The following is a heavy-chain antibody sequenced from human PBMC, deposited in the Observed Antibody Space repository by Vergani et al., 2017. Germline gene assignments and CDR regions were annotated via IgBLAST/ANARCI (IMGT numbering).Heavy chain of an antibody. CDR2: INPNSGCT. Sequence: QVQLVQSGAEVKKPGASVKVSCKASGYTFTGYYMHWVRQAPGQGREWMGWINPNSGCTNYAHKFEDSVTMTRDTSTSTAYMELSRLRSDDTAVYYCAREQWLPIDYFDYWGQGTLVTVSS. J-gene: IGHJ4*02. D-gene: IGHD6-19*01. CDR3: AREQWLPIDYFDY. V-gene: IGHV1-2*02. CDR1: GYTFTGYY.